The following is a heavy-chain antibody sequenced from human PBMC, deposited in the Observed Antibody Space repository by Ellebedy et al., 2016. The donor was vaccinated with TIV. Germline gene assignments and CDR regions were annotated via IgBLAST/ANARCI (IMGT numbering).Heavy chain of an antibody. CDR3: AREMLTGYYYYMDV. J-gene: IGHJ6*03. CDR1: GFTFSSYW. V-gene: IGHV3-33*08. Sequence: GESLKISXAASGFTFSSYWMHWVRQAPGKGLEWVAIIWYDGTKKYYTDSVKGRFTISRDNSKNTLYLQMNSLRAEDTAVYYCAREMLTGYYYYMDVWGKGTTVTVSS. CDR2: IWYDGTKK. D-gene: IGHD3-10*02.